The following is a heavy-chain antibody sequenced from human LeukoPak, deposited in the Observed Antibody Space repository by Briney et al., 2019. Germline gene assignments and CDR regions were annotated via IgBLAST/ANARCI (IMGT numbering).Heavy chain of an antibody. CDR2: ITVNGRGT. Sequence: GGSLRLSCAPSTFTINIYAMTWVRQAPGNGLEGASSITVNGRGTSYADSVKGRFTISRDNSKNTLYLQLNSLRAEDTAIYYCAKDPNGDYVGAFDSWDQGTMVTVSS. J-gene: IGHJ3*02. CDR1: TFTINIYA. D-gene: IGHD4-17*01. CDR3: AKDPNGDYVGAFDS. V-gene: IGHV3-23*01.